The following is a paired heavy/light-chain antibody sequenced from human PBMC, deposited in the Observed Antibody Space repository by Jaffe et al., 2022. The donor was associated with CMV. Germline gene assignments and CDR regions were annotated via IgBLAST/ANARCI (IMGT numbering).Light chain of an antibody. CDR2: DVS. CDR1: QSVNNY. CDR3: QQCSDWQIT. V-gene: IGKV3-11*01. Sequence: EIVLTQSPATLSLSPGERATLSCRASQSVNNYLAWYQRKPGQAPRLLIQDVSKRAAGIPARFSGSGSGTDFTLTISSLEPEDFAVYYCQQCSDWQITFGQGTRLEIK. J-gene: IGKJ5*01.
Heavy chain of an antibody. V-gene: IGHV4-39*01. D-gene: IGHD5-18*01. CDR3: ARHASGYSTGYIGWGVVGNGYNADRYYFHYMDV. CDR2: IYHSGST. CDR1: GGSINSRTYY. J-gene: IGHJ6*03. Sequence: QLQLQESGPGLVKPSETLSLTCTVSGGSINSRTYYWGWIRQSPGKGLEWIGAIYHSGSTYYNPSLKGRVSITVDTSNQFSLHLNSVTAADTAVYYCARHASGYSTGYIGWGVVGNGYNADRYYFHYMDVWGKGTTVTVS.